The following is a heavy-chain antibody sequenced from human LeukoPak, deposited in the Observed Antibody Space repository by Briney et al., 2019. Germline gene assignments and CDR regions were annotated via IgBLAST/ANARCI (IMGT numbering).Heavy chain of an antibody. D-gene: IGHD3-9*01. CDR3: ARGGRRYYDILTGYPPYYYYYMDV. V-gene: IGHV1-2*02. Sequence: ASVKVSCKASGYTFTGYYMHWVRQAPGQGLEWMGWINPNSGGTNYAQKFQGRVTMTRNTSISTAYMELSRLRSDDTAVYYCARGGRRYYDILTGYPPYYYYYMDVWGKGTTVTVSS. CDR2: INPNSGGT. J-gene: IGHJ6*03. CDR1: GYTFTGYY.